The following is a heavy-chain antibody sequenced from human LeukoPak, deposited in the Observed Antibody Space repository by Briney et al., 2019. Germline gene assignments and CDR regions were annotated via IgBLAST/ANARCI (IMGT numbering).Heavy chain of an antibody. J-gene: IGHJ4*02. D-gene: IGHD6-13*01. CDR3: AKDVLIAAAGGSPDY. V-gene: IGHV3-30*18. Sequence: GGSLRLSCAASGFTFRSFGMHWVRQAPGKGLEWVAVISYDGSNKYYADSVKGRFTISRDNSKNTLYLQMNSLRAEDTAVYYCAKDVLIAAAGGSPDYWGQGTLVTVSS. CDR1: GFTFRSFG. CDR2: ISYDGSNK.